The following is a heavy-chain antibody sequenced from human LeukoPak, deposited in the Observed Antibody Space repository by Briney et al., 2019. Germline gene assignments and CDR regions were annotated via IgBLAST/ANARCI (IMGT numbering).Heavy chain of an antibody. V-gene: IGHV4-34*01. D-gene: IGHD3-3*01. Sequence: PSETLSLTCAVYGGSFSGYYWSWIRQPPGKGLEWIGEINHSGSTNYNPSLKSRVTISVDTSKNQFSLKLSTVTAADTAVYYCARERNRPTYYDFWSGLGSWFDPWGQGTLVTVSS. CDR2: INHSGST. CDR1: GGSFSGYY. J-gene: IGHJ5*02. CDR3: ARERNRPTYYDFWSGLGSWFDP.